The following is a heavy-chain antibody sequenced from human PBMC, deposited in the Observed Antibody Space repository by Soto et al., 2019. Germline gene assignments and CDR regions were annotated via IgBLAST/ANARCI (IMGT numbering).Heavy chain of an antibody. CDR3: XXXXXYSGYEVWYFDL. D-gene: IGHD5-12*01. CDR2: TSYHGNKE. Sequence: QVQLVESGGGVVQPGRSLRLSCAASGFTFSTCGMHWVRQAPGKGLEWVALTSYHGNKEYYADSVKGRFTISRENSKNKLYLQMNSLRAEXXXXXXXXXXXXYSGYEVWYFDLWGRGTLVTVSS. V-gene: IGHV3-30*03. CDR1: GFTFSTCG. J-gene: IGHJ2*01.